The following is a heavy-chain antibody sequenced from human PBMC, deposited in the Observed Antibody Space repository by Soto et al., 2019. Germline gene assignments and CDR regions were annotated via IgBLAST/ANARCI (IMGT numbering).Heavy chain of an antibody. J-gene: IGHJ4*02. CDR3: AREGGGINFDY. CDR1: GYTFTSYY. D-gene: IGHD3-16*01. CDR2: INPSGGST. Sequence: QVQLVQSGAEVKKPGASVKVSCKASGYTFTSYYMHWVRQAPGQGLEWMGIINPSGGSTSYAQKFQGRVTMTRDTSTSTVYRELSSLRSEDTAVYYCAREGGGINFDYWGQGTLVTVSS. V-gene: IGHV1-46*03.